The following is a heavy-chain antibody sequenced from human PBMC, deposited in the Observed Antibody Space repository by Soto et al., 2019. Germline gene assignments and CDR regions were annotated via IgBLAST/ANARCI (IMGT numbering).Heavy chain of an antibody. Sequence: QVQLVQSGAEVKKPGSSMKVSCKVSGGSFRSYAINWLREAPGQGLEWMGGIIPISGTTNYARKFQGRVTISADESTSTAYMDLSSLTYADTAVYYCARAGTWGQGSLVTVSS. J-gene: IGHJ5*02. CDR3: ARAGT. CDR1: GGSFRSYA. V-gene: IGHV1-69*01. CDR2: IIPISGTT.